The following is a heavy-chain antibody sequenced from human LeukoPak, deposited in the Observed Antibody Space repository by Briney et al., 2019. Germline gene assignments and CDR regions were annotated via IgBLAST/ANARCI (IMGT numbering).Heavy chain of an antibody. CDR1: GGSFSGYY. V-gene: IGHV4-34*01. CDR3: ARIKVGRWLQSYYFDY. CDR2: INHSGST. J-gene: IGHJ4*02. Sequence: PSETLSLTCAVYGGSFSGYYWSWIRQPPGKGLEWIGEINHSGSTNYNPSLKSRVTISVDTSKNQFSLKLSSVTAADTAVYYCARIKVGRWLQSYYFDYWGQGTLVTVSS. D-gene: IGHD5-24*01.